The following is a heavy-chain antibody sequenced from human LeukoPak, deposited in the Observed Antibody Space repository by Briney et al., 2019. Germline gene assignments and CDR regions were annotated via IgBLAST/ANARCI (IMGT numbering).Heavy chain of an antibody. V-gene: IGHV3-23*01. CDR3: AKSRASSGVAPAGYDY. D-gene: IGHD6-13*01. CDR1: GFTFSSYP. J-gene: IGHJ4*02. CDR2: ISATGGNT. Sequence: GGSLRLSCAASGFTFSSYPMTWVRQAPGQGREWVSSISATGGNTYHADSVKGRFTISRDISKNTLYLQMNSLRAEDTATYYCAKSRASSGVAPAGYDYWGQGTLVTVSS.